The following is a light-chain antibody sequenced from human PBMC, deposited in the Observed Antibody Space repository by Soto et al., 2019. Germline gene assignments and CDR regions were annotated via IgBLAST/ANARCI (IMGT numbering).Light chain of an antibody. J-gene: IGKJ2*01. CDR2: GAS. CDR1: QTVSSN. V-gene: IGKV3-15*01. CDR3: QQYHNWPPQYT. Sequence: EIVMTQSPATLSVSPGERATLSCRASQTVSSNLAWYQQKPGQAPRLLIHGASTSAAGVPTRFSGSGSGTDFTLTISSLQSEDFAVYYCQQYHNWPPQYTFGQGTKLQIK.